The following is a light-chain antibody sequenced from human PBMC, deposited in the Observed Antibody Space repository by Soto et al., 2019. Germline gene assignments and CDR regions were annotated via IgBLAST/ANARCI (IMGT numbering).Light chain of an antibody. V-gene: IGKV3-15*01. CDR2: AAS. CDR3: QQYNNWPPIT. Sequence: EIVMTQSPATLSVSPGERATLSCRASQSVSGNLAWYQQKPGQAPRLLIYAASTRATGIPARFSGSGSGTAFTLTLRSLQAEDFAVYYCQQYNNWPPITFGPGTKVDIK. CDR1: QSVSGN. J-gene: IGKJ3*01.